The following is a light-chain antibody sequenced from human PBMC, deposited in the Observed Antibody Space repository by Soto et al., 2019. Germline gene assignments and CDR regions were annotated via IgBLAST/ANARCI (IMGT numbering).Light chain of an antibody. CDR3: SSKTSTPTVV. Sequence: QSALTQPASVSGSPGQSITISCTGTSSDIGAYNYVSWYQHHPGKAPKLMIYEVSNRPSGLSNRFSGSKSGNTASLTISGLQAEDEADYYCSSKTSTPTVVFGGGTQLTVL. J-gene: IGLJ3*02. CDR2: EVS. CDR1: SSDIGAYNY. V-gene: IGLV2-14*01.